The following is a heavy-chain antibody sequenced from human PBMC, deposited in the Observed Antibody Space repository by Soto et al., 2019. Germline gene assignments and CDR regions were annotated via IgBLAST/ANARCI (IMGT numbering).Heavy chain of an antibody. CDR2: ISYDGSNK. J-gene: IGHJ4*02. CDR3: ARLLRFLEWSPSRAPH. V-gene: IGHV3-30-3*01. CDR1: GFTFSSYA. Sequence: QVQLVESGGGVVQPGRSLRLSCAASGFTFSSYAMHWVRQAPGKGLEWVAVISYDGSNKYYADSVKGRFTISRDNSKNPLYLQMNSLRAEETAVYYCARLLRFLEWSPSRAPHWGQGTLVTVSS. D-gene: IGHD3-3*01.